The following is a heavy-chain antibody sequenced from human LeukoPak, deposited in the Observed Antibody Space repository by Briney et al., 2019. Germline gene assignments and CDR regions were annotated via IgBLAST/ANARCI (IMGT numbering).Heavy chain of an antibody. CDR1: GDSVSSNTAT. J-gene: IGHJ6*03. D-gene: IGHD2-15*01. V-gene: IGHV6-1*01. CDR2: MYYRSKYYN. CDR3: VKGGYAYYHYMDV. Sequence: SQTLSLTCAISGDSVSSNTATWNWFRQSPSRGLEWLGRMYYRSKYYNDYAVSVKSRITISPDTSKNQFSLQLNSVTPEDTAVYYCVKGGYAYYHYMDVWGKGTTVTVSS.